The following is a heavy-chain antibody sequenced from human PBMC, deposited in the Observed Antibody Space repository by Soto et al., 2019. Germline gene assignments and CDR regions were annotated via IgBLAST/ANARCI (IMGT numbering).Heavy chain of an antibody. D-gene: IGHD3-9*01. Sequence: QVQLVQSGAEVKKPGSSVKVSCKASGGTFSNYTISWVRQAPGQGLEWVGRIIPILGIADYAQKFQDKFTIIADRSTSTAYMELTSLRSEDTAIYYCAREKYDILTGYHPNVFDIWGQGTMVTVSS. V-gene: IGHV1-69*08. J-gene: IGHJ3*02. CDR3: AREKYDILTGYHPNVFDI. CDR1: GGTFSNYT. CDR2: IIPILGIA.